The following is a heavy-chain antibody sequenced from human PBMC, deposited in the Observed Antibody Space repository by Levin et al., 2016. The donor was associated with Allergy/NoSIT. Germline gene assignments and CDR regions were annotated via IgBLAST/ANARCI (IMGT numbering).Heavy chain of an antibody. Sequence: GESLKISCAASGFTFSSYAMSWVRQAPGKGLEWVSVITGSGTSTYYADSVKGRFTIARDNSKNTLYLQMNSLRAEDTAVYYCAISSTGWDYWGQGTLVTVSS. CDR1: GFTFSSYA. CDR2: ITGSGTST. D-gene: IGHD6-19*01. J-gene: IGHJ4*02. CDR3: AISSTGWDY. V-gene: IGHV3-23*01.